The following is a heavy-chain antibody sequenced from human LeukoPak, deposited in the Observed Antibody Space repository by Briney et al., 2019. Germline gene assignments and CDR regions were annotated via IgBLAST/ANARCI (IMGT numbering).Heavy chain of an antibody. CDR1: GFTFSSYS. V-gene: IGHV3-21*01. Sequence: GGSLRLPCAASGFTFSSYSMNWVRQAPGKGLEWVSSISSSSSYIYYADSVKGRFTISRDNAKNSLYLQMNSLRAEDTAVYYCARESGGSRNFDYWGQGTLVTVSS. CDR3: ARESGGSRNFDY. J-gene: IGHJ4*02. CDR2: ISSSSSYI. D-gene: IGHD2-15*01.